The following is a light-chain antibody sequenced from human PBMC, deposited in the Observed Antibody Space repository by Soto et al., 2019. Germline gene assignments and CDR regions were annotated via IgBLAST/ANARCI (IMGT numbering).Light chain of an antibody. Sequence: DIQMTQSQSSLSASVGDRVTITCRASQGISKFLAWYQQKPGKVPRLLIYATSTLESGVPSRFSGSGTGTDVILTISSLQPEDVAVYYCQNYKEAPWTFGQGTKVESK. V-gene: IGKV1-27*01. J-gene: IGKJ1*01. CDR2: ATS. CDR3: QNYKEAPWT. CDR1: QGISKF.